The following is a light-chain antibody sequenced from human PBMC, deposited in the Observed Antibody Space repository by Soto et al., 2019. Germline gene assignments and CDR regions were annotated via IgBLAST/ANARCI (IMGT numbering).Light chain of an antibody. J-gene: IGKJ1*01. Sequence: EIVLTQSPASLSLSPGERATLSCRASQTVSSSRLAWYQHRLGQAPRLLIYATSTRATGIPDGFSGSGSGTDFTLTISRLEPEDFAVYDCQQYGSSPQTFGQGTRVEI. CDR3: QQYGSSPQT. V-gene: IGKV3-20*01. CDR1: QTVSSSR. CDR2: ATS.